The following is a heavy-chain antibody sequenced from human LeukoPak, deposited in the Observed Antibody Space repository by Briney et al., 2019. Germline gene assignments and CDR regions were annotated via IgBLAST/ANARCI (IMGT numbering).Heavy chain of an antibody. CDR2: ISAYNGNT. CDR1: GYTFTSYG. Sequence: ASVKVSCKASGYTFTSYGISWVRQAPGQGLERMGWISAYNGNTTYAQKLQGRVTMTTDTSTSTAYMELRSLRSDDTAVYYCARPQNYYDSSGAGAFDIWGQGTMVTVSS. CDR3: ARPQNYYDSSGAGAFDI. V-gene: IGHV1-18*01. D-gene: IGHD3-22*01. J-gene: IGHJ3*02.